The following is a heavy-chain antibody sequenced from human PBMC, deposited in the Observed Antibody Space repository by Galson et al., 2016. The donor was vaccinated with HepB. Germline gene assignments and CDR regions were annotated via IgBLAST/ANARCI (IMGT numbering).Heavy chain of an antibody. CDR3: AKSLRVLRPLND. V-gene: IGHV3-9*01. CDR2: ISWNSRSI. Sequence: SLRLSCAASGFTFEDYALHWVRQTPGKGLEWVSGISWNSRSIGYADSVKGRFTVSRDNAKRSLYLQVNSLRTEDTALYFCAKSLRVLRPLNDWGQGSQVIVSA. D-gene: IGHD3-3*01. J-gene: IGHJ4*02. CDR1: GFTFEDYA.